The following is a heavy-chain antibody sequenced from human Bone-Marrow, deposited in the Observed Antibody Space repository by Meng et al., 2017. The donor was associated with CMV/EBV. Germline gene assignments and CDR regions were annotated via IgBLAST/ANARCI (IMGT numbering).Heavy chain of an antibody. V-gene: IGHV1-2*02. CDR1: GYTFTGYY. J-gene: IGHJ6*02. CDR2: INPNSGGT. D-gene: IGHD2-2*01. CDR3: ARADIVVVPAATKRYYYGMDV. Sequence: ASVKVSCKASGYTFTGYYMHWVRQAPGQGLEWMGWINPNSGGTNYAQKFQGRVTMTRDTSISTAYMELSRLRSDDTAVYYCARADIVVVPAATKRYYYGMDVWGQGTTVTVSS.